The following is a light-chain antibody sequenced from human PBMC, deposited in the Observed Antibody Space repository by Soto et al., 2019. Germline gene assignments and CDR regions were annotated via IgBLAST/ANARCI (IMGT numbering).Light chain of an antibody. J-gene: IGLJ2*01. Sequence: QSVLTQPRSVSGSPGQSVTISCTGTSSDVGGYNYVSWYQQHPGKAPKLMIYDVSKRPSGVPDRFSGSKSGNTASLTISGLQAEDEADYYCCSGCRQLPVFGGGTKLTVL. CDR2: DVS. V-gene: IGLV2-11*01. CDR1: SSDVGGYNY. CDR3: CSGCRQLPV.